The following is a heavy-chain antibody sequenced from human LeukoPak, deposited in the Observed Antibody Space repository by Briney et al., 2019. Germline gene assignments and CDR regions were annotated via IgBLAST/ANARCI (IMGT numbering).Heavy chain of an antibody. Sequence: PSETLSLTCTVSGGSISSGSYCWSWIRQPAGKGLEWIGLIYTSGNTNYDPSLKSRVTISVDTSKNQFSLKLSSVTAADTAVYYCAGSFLLDSSGYYRDYWGQGTLVTVSS. CDR1: GGSISSGSYC. J-gene: IGHJ4*02. CDR2: IYTSGNT. V-gene: IGHV4-61*02. D-gene: IGHD3-22*01. CDR3: AGSFLLDSSGYYRDY.